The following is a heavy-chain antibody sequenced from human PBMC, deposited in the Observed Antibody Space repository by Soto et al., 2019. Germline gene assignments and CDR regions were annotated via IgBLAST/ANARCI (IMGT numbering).Heavy chain of an antibody. D-gene: IGHD1-1*01. V-gene: IGHV3-48*01. CDR1: GFTFSAYS. J-gene: IGHJ3*01. CDR3: VREHRYAFDV. Sequence: EVQLMESGGALVHPGGSLRLSCAASGFTFSAYSMNWVRQAPGKGLEWLSYIRSSPYAIHYADSVKGRFTISRDNAKNSLYLEMNSLRAEDTAVYFCVREHRYAFDVWGQGAMVTVSS. CDR2: IRSSPYAI.